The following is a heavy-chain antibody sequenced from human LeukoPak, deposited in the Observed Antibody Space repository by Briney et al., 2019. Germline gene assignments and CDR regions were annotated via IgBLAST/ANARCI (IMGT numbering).Heavy chain of an antibody. CDR1: GGTFSSYA. CDR2: VDPEDGET. CDR3: ATAAYNAFDI. J-gene: IGHJ3*02. Sequence: GASVKVSCKASGGTFSSYAISWVRQAPGKGLEWMGLVDPEDGETIYAEKFQGRVTITADTSTDTAYMELSSLRSEDTAVYYCATAAYNAFDIWGQGTMVTVSS. V-gene: IGHV1-69-2*01. D-gene: IGHD2-2*01.